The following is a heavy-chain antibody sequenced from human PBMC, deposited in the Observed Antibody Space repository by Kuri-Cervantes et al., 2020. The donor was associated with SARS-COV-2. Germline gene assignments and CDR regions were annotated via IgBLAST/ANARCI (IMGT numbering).Heavy chain of an antibody. V-gene: IGHV3-21*01. D-gene: IGHD6-6*01. CDR3: ARGSSSGYGMDV. Sequence: GESLKISCAASGFTFSGHWIHWVRQAPGKGLEWVSSISSSSSYIYYADSVKGRFTISRDNAKNSLYLQMNSLRAEDTAVYYCARGSSSGYGMDVWGQGTTVTVSS. CDR1: GFTFSGHW. CDR2: ISSSSSYI. J-gene: IGHJ6*02.